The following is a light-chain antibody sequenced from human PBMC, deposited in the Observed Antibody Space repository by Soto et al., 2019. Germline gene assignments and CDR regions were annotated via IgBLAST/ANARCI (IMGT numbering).Light chain of an antibody. V-gene: IGKV3-20*01. CDR2: GAS. J-gene: IGKJ2*01. CDR1: QSVSSSY. CDR3: QQYGSSPRYT. Sequence: EIVLTQSPGTLSLSPVEIATLSCRASQSVSSSYLAWYQQKPGQAPRLLIYGASSRATGIPDRFSGSGSGTDFTLTISRLEPEDFAVYYCQQYGSSPRYTFGQGTKLEIK.